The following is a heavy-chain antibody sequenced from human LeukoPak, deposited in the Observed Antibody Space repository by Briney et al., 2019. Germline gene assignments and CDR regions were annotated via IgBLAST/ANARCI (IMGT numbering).Heavy chain of an antibody. CDR3: ATYSSSWYCFDY. CDR1: GFTFSSYA. J-gene: IGHJ4*02. V-gene: IGHV3-23*01. D-gene: IGHD6-13*01. CDR2: ISGSGGST. Sequence: PGGSLRLSCAASGFTFSSYAMSWVRQAPGKGLEWVSAISGSGGSTYYADSVKGRFTISRDNSKNTPYLQMNSLRAEDTAVYYCATYSSSWYCFDYWGQGTLVTVSS.